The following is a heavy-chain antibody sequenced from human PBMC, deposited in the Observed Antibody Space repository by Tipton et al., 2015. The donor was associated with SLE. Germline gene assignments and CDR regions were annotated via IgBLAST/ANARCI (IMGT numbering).Heavy chain of an antibody. D-gene: IGHD6-19*01. CDR1: GFTFSSYA. CDR2: ISGSGYRT. Sequence: SLRLSCAASGFTFSSYAMTWVRQAPGKGLEWVSAISGSGYRTYYADSVKGRFTISRDSSKNTLYLQMNSLRDEDTAVYYCAARSGRGWYYFDSWGQGTLVSLSS. V-gene: IGHV3-23*01. CDR3: AARSGRGWYYFDS. J-gene: IGHJ4*02.